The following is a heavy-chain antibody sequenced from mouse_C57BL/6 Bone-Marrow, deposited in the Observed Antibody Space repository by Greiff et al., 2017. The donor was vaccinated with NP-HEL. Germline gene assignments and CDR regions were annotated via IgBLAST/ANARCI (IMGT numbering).Heavy chain of an antibody. CDR3: ATYYSNGAWFAY. CDR2: ISSGGSYT. V-gene: IGHV5-6*01. J-gene: IGHJ3*01. D-gene: IGHD2-5*01. Sequence: EVNVVESGGDLVKPGGSLKLSCAASGFTFSSYGMSWVRQTPDKRLEWVATISSGGSYTYYPDSVKGRFTISRDNAKNTLYLQMSSLKSEDTAMYYCATYYSNGAWFAYWGQGTLVTVSA. CDR1: GFTFSSYG.